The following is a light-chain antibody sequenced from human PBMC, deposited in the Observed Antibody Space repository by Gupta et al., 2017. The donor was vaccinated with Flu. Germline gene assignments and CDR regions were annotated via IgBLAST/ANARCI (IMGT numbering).Light chain of an antibody. V-gene: IGKV3-20*01. Sequence: GTLSLSPGERATLSCRASQSVSSNNLAWYQQKPGQAPRLLIYGASSRATGIPDKYSGSGSGTDFTLTISRLEPEDFAVYYCQQYGSSPWTFGQGTNVEIK. CDR2: GAS. CDR1: QSVSSNN. J-gene: IGKJ1*01. CDR3: QQYGSSPWT.